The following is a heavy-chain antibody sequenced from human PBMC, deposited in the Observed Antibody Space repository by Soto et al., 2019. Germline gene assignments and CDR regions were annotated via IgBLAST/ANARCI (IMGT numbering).Heavy chain of an antibody. CDR2: INAGNGNT. V-gene: IGHV1-3*01. J-gene: IGHJ5*02. Sequence: ASVTVSCTSSVYSFTIYAMRCVRQATGQRLEWMGWINAGNGNTKYSQKFLGRVTITRDTSASTAYMELSSLRSEDTAVYYCARYYYASGIGEDPKNLFDPWVQGTLVTGSS. D-gene: IGHD3-10*01. CDR1: VYSFTIYA. CDR3: ARYYYASGIGEDPKNLFDP.